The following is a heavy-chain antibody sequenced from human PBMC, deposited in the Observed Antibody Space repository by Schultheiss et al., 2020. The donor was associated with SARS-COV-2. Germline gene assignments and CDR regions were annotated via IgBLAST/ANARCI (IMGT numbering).Heavy chain of an antibody. CDR3: AKGDGGYSYGFEFDY. D-gene: IGHD5-18*01. CDR1: GFTFSSYG. CDR2: ISSSSSYI. V-gene: IGHV3-21*04. Sequence: GGSLRLSCAASGFTFSSYGMHWVRQAPGKGLEWVSSISSSSSYIYYADSVKGRFTISRDNSKNTLYLQMNSLRAEDTAVYYCAKGDGGYSYGFEFDYWGQGTLVTVSS. J-gene: IGHJ4*02.